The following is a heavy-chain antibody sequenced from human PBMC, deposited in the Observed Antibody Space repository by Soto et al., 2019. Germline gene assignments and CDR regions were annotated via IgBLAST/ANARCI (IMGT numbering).Heavy chain of an antibody. CDR3: AKDRDGYNPPTDNYYYSYGMDV. Sequence: GGSLRLSCAASGFSLSDYYVSWIRQAPGEGLEWVSAISGSGGSTYYADSVKGRFTISRDNSKNTLYLQMNSLRAEDTAVYYCAKDRDGYNPPTDNYYYSYGMDVWGQGTTVTVSS. D-gene: IGHD5-12*01. CDR2: ISGSGGST. J-gene: IGHJ6*02. CDR1: GFSLSDYY. V-gene: IGHV3-23*01.